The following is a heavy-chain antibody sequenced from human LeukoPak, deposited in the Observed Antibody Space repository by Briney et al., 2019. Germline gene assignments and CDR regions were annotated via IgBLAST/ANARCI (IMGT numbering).Heavy chain of an antibody. J-gene: IGHJ4*02. V-gene: IGHV3-21*01. Sequence: PGGSLRLSCAASGFTFSSYSMNWVRQAPGKGLEWVSSISNDGKYIYYADSVKGRFTISRDNAKNTLYLQMDSLRAEDTAVYYCAKQMAVDYFDYWGQGTLVTVSS. D-gene: IGHD5-24*01. CDR2: ISNDGKYI. CDR3: AKQMAVDYFDY. CDR1: GFTFSSYS.